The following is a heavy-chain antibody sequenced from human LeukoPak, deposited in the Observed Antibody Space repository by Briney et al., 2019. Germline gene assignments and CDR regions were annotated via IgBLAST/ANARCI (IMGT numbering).Heavy chain of an antibody. D-gene: IGHD2-2*01. CDR2: ISAYNGNT. V-gene: IGHV1-18*01. J-gene: IGHJ3*02. Sequence: GASVKVSCKASGYTFTSYGISWVRQAPGQGLEWMGWISAYNGNTNYAQKLQGRVTMTTDTSTSTAYMELRSLRSDDTAVYYCATVAPVVPAAHSHSIWGQGTMVTVSS. CDR3: ATVAPVVPAAHSHSI. CDR1: GYTFTSYG.